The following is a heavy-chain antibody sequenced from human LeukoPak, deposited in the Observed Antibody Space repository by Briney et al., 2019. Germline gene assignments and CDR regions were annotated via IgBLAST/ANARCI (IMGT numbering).Heavy chain of an antibody. CDR2: INPNSGGT. D-gene: IGHD3-10*01. J-gene: IGHJ5*02. CDR1: GYTFTGYY. V-gene: IGHV1-2*02. Sequence: ASMKVSCKTSGYTFTGYYMHWVRQAPGQGLEWMGWINPNSGGTNYAQKLQGRVTMTTDTSTSTAYMELRSLRSDDTAVYYCARVRGDENWFDPWGQGTLVTVSS. CDR3: ARVRGDENWFDP.